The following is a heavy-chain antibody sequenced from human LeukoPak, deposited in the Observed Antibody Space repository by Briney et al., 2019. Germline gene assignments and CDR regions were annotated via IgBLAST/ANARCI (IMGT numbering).Heavy chain of an antibody. V-gene: IGHV3-15*01. D-gene: IGHD2-2*01. CDR1: GFTFSNAW. CDR2: VRSETDGGTT. J-gene: IGHJ5*02. CDR3: TTLSYAAAPT. Sequence: PGGSLRLSCAASGFTFSNAWMSRVRQAPGKGLEWVSRVRSETDGGTTDYAAPVQGRFTISRDDSKNTLYLQMNSLETDDTAVYYCTTLSYAAAPTWGQGTLVTVSS.